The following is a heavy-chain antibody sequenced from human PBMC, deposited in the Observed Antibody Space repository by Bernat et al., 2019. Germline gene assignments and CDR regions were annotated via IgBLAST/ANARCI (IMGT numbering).Heavy chain of an antibody. CDR3: AKGRGYYDILTGYYTPQWYFDY. Sequence: EVQLVESGGGLVQPGGSLRLSCAASGFTFSSYAMSWVRQAPGKGLEWVSAISGSGGSTYYADSVKGRFTISRDNSKNTLYLQMNSLRAEDTAVYYCAKGRGYYDILTGYYTPQWYFDYWGQGTLVTVSS. V-gene: IGHV3-23*04. CDR2: ISGSGGST. J-gene: IGHJ4*02. D-gene: IGHD3-9*01. CDR1: GFTFSSYA.